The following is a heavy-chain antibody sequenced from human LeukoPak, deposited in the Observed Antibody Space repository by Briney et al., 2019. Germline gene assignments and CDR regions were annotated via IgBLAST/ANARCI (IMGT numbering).Heavy chain of an antibody. CDR3: AKDRLPDGRWSLDY. J-gene: IGHJ4*02. CDR1: GYTFSSYY. V-gene: IGHV1-46*01. D-gene: IGHD6-13*01. CDR2: INPGGGST. Sequence: ASVKVSCKASGYTFSSYYMHWVRQAPGQGLEWMGMINPGGGSTSNAQKFQGRVTMTRDTSTSTVYMELSSLRSEDTALYYCAKDRLPDGRWSLDYWGQGTLVTVSS.